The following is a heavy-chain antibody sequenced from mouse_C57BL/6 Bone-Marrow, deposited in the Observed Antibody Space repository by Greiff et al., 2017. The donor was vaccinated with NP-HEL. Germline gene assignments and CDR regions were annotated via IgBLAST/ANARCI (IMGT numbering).Heavy chain of an antibody. CDR3: TGRLGWFAY. CDR2: IRLKSDNYAT. Sequence: DVKLVESGGGLVQPGGSMKLSCVASGFTFSNYWMNWVRQSPEKGLEWVAQIRLKSDNYATHYAESVKGRFTISRDDSKSSVYLQMNNLRAEDTGIYYCTGRLGWFAYWGQGTLVTVSA. J-gene: IGHJ3*01. V-gene: IGHV6-3*01. D-gene: IGHD2-13*01. CDR1: GFTFSNYW.